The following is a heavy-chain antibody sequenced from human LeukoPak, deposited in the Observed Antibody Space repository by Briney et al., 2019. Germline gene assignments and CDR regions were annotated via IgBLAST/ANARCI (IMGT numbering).Heavy chain of an antibody. CDR2: INSNSGGT. CDR3: AREKVEGANWFDP. J-gene: IGHJ5*02. CDR1: GYTFTGYY. V-gene: IGHV1-2*02. Sequence: ASVKVSCKASGYTFTGYYMHWVRQAPGQGLEWMGWINSNSGGTNYAQKFQGRVTMTRDTSISSVYMELSRLRSDDTAVYYCAREKVEGANWFDPWGRGTLVTVFS. D-gene: IGHD2-15*01.